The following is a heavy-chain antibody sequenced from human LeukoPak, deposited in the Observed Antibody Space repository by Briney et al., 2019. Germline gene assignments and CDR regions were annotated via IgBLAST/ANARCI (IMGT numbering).Heavy chain of an antibody. Sequence: ASVKVSCKASGYTFTGYYMHWVRQAPGQGLEWMGWISPNSGGTNYAQKFQGRVTMTRDTSISTVYMELSRLRSDDTAVYYCARDDSSGFAAFDIWGQGTMVTVSS. CDR3: ARDDSSGFAAFDI. V-gene: IGHV1-2*02. D-gene: IGHD3-22*01. CDR2: ISPNSGGT. CDR1: GYTFTGYY. J-gene: IGHJ3*02.